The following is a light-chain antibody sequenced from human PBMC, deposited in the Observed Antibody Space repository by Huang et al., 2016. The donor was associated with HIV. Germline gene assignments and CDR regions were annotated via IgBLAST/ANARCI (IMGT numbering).Light chain of an antibody. CDR2: AAS. V-gene: IGKV1-39*01. J-gene: IGKJ2*01. CDR1: QNINKY. CDR3: QQSYGTLRT. Sequence: EIQMTQSPSSLSASVGDRVTITCRASQNINKYLNWYQQKSGRAPRLLIFAASSLQGGVPSRFSGGGSGTNFTLTIDGLQPEDSAIYYCQQSYGTLRTFGQGTQVKI.